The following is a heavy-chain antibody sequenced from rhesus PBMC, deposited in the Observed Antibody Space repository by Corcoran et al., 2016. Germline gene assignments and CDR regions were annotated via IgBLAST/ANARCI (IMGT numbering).Heavy chain of an antibody. CDR2: ISYSGST. CDR1: GYSISSGYG. CDR3: ARPGVSLYFDY. J-gene: IGHJ4*01. V-gene: IGHV4-122*02. Sequence: QLQLQESGPGLVKPSETLSLTCAVSGYSISSGYGWSWIRHPPGKGLEWIGYISYSGSTSYNPSLKSRVTIARDTSKNQFSLKLSSVTAADTAVYYCARPGVSLYFDYWGQGVLVTVSS. D-gene: IGHD3-34*01.